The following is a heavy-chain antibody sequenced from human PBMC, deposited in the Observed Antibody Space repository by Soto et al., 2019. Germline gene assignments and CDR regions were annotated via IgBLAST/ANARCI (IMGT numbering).Heavy chain of an antibody. CDR2: ISPDGSTT. Sequence: EVQLVESGGDLVQPGGSLRLSCAASGFTFSSSWMYWVRQAPGKGLVSVSRISPDGSTTTYADSVKGRFTISRDNAKNTLYLQMKSLRAEDTAVYYCAGGYSGSPRWGQGTLVTVSS. V-gene: IGHV3-74*01. CDR3: AGGYSGSPR. J-gene: IGHJ4*02. D-gene: IGHD3-10*01. CDR1: GFTFSSSW.